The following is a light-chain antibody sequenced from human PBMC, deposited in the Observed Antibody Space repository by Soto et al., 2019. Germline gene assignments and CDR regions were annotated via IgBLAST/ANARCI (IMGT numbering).Light chain of an antibody. V-gene: IGKV1-27*01. CDR3: QKFDSAPYT. J-gene: IGKJ2*01. Sequence: DIQMTQSPSSLSASIGDRVTITCRASQGISNFLAWYQQKPGKVPKVLIYGASTLQSGVPSRFSGSGSGTDFTLTISSLQPEDVATYYCQKFDSAPYTFGQGTKLEIK. CDR1: QGISNF. CDR2: GAS.